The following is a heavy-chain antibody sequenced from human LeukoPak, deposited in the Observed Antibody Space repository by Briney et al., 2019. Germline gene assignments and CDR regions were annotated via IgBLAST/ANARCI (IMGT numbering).Heavy chain of an antibody. D-gene: IGHD3-22*01. CDR1: GFTVSSNY. Sequence: GGSLRLSCAASGFTVSSNYLSWVRQAPGKGLEWVSVIYSGGSTYYADSVKGRFTISRDNSKNTMYLQMNSLRAEDTAIYYCAAASNYYDRSNYYSYAMDVWGQGTTVTVSS. V-gene: IGHV3-53*01. CDR2: IYSGGST. J-gene: IGHJ6*02. CDR3: AAASNYYDRSNYYSYAMDV.